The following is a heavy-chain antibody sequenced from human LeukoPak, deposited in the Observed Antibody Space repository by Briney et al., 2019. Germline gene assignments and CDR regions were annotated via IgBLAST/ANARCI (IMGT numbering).Heavy chain of an antibody. CDR1: GFIFGNFA. Sequence: GGSLRLSCAASGFIFGNFAMHWVRQAPGKGLEWVAVVWYDGSKKFYADSVKGRFTVSRDNPKNTVYLQLNTLTAADTAFYFCARGVAEIGSSPDSRGPGTLVAVSS. J-gene: IGHJ4*02. CDR3: ARGVAEIGSSPDS. CDR2: VWYDGSKK. D-gene: IGHD3-10*01. V-gene: IGHV3-33*01.